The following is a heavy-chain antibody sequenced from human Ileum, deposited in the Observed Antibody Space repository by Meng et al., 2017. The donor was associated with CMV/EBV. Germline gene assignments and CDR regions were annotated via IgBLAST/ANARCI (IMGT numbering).Heavy chain of an antibody. V-gene: IGHV3-53*01. Sequence: VRLGAAGGDLTQPGGSLRLSCAASGFTVISSYMSWVRQAPGKGLEWVSVIYSGGGTYYADSVKGRFTVSRDNSKNTLYLQMNSLRAEDTAIYYCARGLGAYDYWGQGTLVTVSS. CDR2: IYSGGGT. J-gene: IGHJ4*02. D-gene: IGHD3-16*01. CDR1: GFTVISSY. CDR3: ARGLGAYDY.